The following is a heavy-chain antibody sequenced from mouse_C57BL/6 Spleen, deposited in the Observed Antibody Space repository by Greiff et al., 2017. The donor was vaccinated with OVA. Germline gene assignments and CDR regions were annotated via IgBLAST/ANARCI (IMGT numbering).Heavy chain of an antibody. V-gene: IGHV3-6*01. CDR3: ARRGGSSSFAY. J-gene: IGHJ3*01. CDR1: GYSITSGYY. CDR2: ISYDGSN. D-gene: IGHD1-1*01. Sequence: EVKLVESGPGLVKPSQSLSLTCSVTGYSITSGYYWNWIRQFPGNKLEWMGYISYDGSNNYNPSLKNRISITRDTSKNQFFLKLNSVTTEDTATYYCARRGGSSSFAYWGQGTLVTVSA.